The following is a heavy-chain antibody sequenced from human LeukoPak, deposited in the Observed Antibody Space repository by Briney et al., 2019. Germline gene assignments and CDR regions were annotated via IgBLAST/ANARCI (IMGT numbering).Heavy chain of an antibody. V-gene: IGHV3-21*01. J-gene: IGHJ3*02. D-gene: IGHD3-16*02. CDR2: ISSSSSCI. Sequence: PGGSLTLSCAASGFTFNTYSMNWVRQAPGKGLEWVSSISSSSSCIYYADSVKGRFTISRDNARNSLYLQMNSLRAEDTAVYYCARDYPGSPSSDAFDIWGQGTMVTVSS. CDR3: ARDYPGSPSSDAFDI. CDR1: GFTFNTYS.